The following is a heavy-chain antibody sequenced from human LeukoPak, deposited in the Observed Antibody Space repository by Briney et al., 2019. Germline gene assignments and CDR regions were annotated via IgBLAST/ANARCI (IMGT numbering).Heavy chain of an antibody. V-gene: IGHV3-66*01. CDR2: IYSGGST. CDR1: GFTVNSNY. J-gene: IGHJ4*02. Sequence: GGSLRLSCAASGFTVNSNYMSWVRQAPGKGLEWVSVIYSGGSTYYADSVKGRFTISRDNSKNTLYLQMNSLRAEDTAVYYCASDLATTHYYFDYWGQGTLVTVSS. CDR3: ASDLATTHYYFDY. D-gene: IGHD4-11*01.